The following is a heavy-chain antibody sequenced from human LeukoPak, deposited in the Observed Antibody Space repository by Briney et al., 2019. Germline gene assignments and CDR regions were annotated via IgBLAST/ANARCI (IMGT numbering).Heavy chain of an antibody. V-gene: IGHV1-2*02. CDR1: GYTLTDYY. CDR2: INPNSGGT. Sequence: ASVKVSCKASGYTLTDYYMHWVRQDPGQGLEWMGWINPNSGGTSSAQKFQGRVTMIRDTSINTVYMELRRLRSDDTAVYYCARGGIMNFGERAPRPWFDPWGQGTLVTVSS. D-gene: IGHD3-10*01. J-gene: IGHJ5*02. CDR3: ARGGIMNFGERAPRPWFDP.